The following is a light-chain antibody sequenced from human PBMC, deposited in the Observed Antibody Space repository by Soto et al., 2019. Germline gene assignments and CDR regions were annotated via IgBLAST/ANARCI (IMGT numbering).Light chain of an antibody. CDR2: SYN. V-gene: IGLV1-44*01. CDR3: AAWDDSLNAYV. Sequence: QSVLTQPPAASGTPGQRVTISCSGSSSNIGSNTVNWYQQLPGTAPKLLIYSYNQRPSGVRDRFSGSKSVTSASLAISGLQSEDEADYYCAAWDDSLNAYVFGTGTKLTVL. J-gene: IGLJ1*01. CDR1: SSNIGSNT.